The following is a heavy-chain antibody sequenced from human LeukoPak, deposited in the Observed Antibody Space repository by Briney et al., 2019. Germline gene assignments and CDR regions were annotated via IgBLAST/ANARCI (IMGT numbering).Heavy chain of an antibody. Sequence: GGSLRLSCAASGFTLCDYYMSWMRGAPGKGLEGVSYISSSRSTIYYEDSVKRRFTISRDNAKNSLYLQMNSLRAEDTAVYYCARDPSGYSYGLNWFDPWGQGTLVTVSS. CDR3: ARDPSGYSYGLNWFDP. D-gene: IGHD5-18*01. J-gene: IGHJ5*02. CDR1: GFTLCDYY. CDR2: ISSSRSTI. V-gene: IGHV3-11*04.